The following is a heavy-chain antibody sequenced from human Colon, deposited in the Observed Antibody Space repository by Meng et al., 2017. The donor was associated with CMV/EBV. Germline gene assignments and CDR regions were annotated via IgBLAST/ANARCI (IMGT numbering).Heavy chain of an antibody. Sequence: SETRSLTCNVSGGSISSTSYYWAWIRQSPGKGLEWIGSVYYSGYTYSNPSLSSRLSISVDRSKNQFFLRLSSVTAADTAVYYCARDRHSEVVIALKGTFDIWGQGTRVTVSS. CDR2: VYYSGYT. D-gene: IGHD2-21*01. J-gene: IGHJ3*02. CDR3: ARDRHSEVVIALKGTFDI. CDR1: GGSISSTSYY. V-gene: IGHV4-39*07.